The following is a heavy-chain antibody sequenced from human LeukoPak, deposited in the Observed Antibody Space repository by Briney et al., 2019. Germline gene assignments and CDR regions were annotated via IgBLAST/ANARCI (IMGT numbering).Heavy chain of an antibody. CDR3: ARGLGSSWYSPDY. V-gene: IGHV3-21*01. J-gene: IGHJ4*02. Sequence: GGSLRLSCAASGFTFSGYSMNWVRQAPGKGLEWVSSITGSSSYIYYADLVKGRFTISRDNAKNSLYLQINSLRAEDTAVYYCARGLGSSWYSPDYWGQGTLVTVSS. CDR1: GFTFSGYS. CDR2: ITGSSSYI. D-gene: IGHD6-13*01.